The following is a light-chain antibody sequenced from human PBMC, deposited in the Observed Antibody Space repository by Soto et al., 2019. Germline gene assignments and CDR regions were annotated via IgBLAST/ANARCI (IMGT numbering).Light chain of an antibody. CDR3: QQYYSTPPT. CDR1: QSVLYSSNNENC. CDR2: WAS. J-gene: IGKJ1*01. Sequence: DIVMTQSPDSLAVSLGERATINCKSSQSVLYSSNNENCLAWYQQKPGQPPKLLIYWASTRESGVPDRFSGSGSGTDFTLTISSLQAEDVAVYYCQQYYSTPPTFGQGTKVEIK. V-gene: IGKV4-1*01.